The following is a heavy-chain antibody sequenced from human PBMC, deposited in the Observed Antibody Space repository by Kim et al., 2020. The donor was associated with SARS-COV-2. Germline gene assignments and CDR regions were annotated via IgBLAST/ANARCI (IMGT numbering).Heavy chain of an antibody. D-gene: IGHD5-12*01. CDR3: AKESGDGYNFDY. J-gene: IGHJ4*02. CDR1: EFTFSSYG. Sequence: GGSLRLSCAASEFTFSSYGMHWVRQAPGKGLEWVAVISYDGSNKYYADSVKGRFTISRDNSKNTLYLQMNSLRAEDTAVYYCAKESGDGYNFDYWGQGTLVTVSS. V-gene: IGHV3-30*18. CDR2: ISYDGSNK.